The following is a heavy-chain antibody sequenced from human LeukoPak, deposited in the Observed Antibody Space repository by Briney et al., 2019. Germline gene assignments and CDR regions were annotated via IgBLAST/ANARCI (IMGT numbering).Heavy chain of an antibody. CDR2: IYYSGTT. CDR1: GGSIDSNS. D-gene: IGHD6-19*01. Sequence: PSETLSLTCTVSGGSIDSNSWTWIRQPPGKGLEWIGYIYYSGTTNYNPSLKSRVTMSVDMSKNQFSLKLSSVTAADTAVYYCARLNVYSSGWYPNWFDPWGQGTLVTVSS. V-gene: IGHV4-59*01. J-gene: IGHJ5*02. CDR3: ARLNVYSSGWYPNWFDP.